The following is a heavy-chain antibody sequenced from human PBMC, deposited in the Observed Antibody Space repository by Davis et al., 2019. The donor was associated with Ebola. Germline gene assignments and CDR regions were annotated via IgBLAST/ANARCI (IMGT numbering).Heavy chain of an antibody. J-gene: IGHJ4*02. CDR3: ATQQSGEPIFDY. D-gene: IGHD7-27*01. Sequence: SVKVSCKASRGTFSKFVISWVRQAPGQGLEWMGGIIPIFGAANYAQKFQGRVTFTADESTSTAYMELSSLTSEDTAVYFCATQQSGEPIFDYWGQGTLVTVSS. CDR2: IIPIFGAA. CDR1: RGTFSKFV. V-gene: IGHV1-69*13.